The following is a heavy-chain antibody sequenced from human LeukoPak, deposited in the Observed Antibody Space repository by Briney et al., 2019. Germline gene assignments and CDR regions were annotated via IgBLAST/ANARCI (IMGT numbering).Heavy chain of an antibody. J-gene: IGHJ5*02. V-gene: IGHV4-4*02. D-gene: IGHD3-10*01. CDR3: IMFRDYNWFDP. Sequence: SGTLSLTCAVSGDSIISSNWWSWVRQPPGKGLEWIGETYHSGSTSYNPPLKSRVTISVDKSKNQFSLKLTSVTAADTAVYYCIMFRDYNWFDPWGQGTLVTVSS. CDR2: TYHSGST. CDR1: GDSIISSNW.